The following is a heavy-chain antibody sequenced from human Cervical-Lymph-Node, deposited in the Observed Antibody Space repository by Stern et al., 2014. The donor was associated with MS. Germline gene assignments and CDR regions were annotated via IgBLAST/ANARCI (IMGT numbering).Heavy chain of an antibody. CDR2: IIPVFGPP. J-gene: IGHJ6*02. Sequence: DQLVESGAEVQKPGSSVKVSCKASGDTSNTDAIHWVRQAPGQGLEWMGGIIPVFGPPFYAQRFKGRCSIAADESTATDYMELSSLRSDDTAVYYCARGASSAAWYKHAVDVWGQGTTVTVSS. D-gene: IGHD1-14*01. CDR3: ARGASSAAWYKHAVDV. CDR1: GDTSNTDA. V-gene: IGHV1-69*01.